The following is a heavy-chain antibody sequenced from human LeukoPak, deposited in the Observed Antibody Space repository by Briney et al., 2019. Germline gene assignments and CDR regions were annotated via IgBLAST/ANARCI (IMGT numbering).Heavy chain of an antibody. CDR1: GFTFSSYE. J-gene: IGHJ4*02. Sequence: PGGSLRLSCAAPGFTFSSYEMNWVRQAPGKGLEWVSYISSSGSTIYYADSVKGRFTISRDNAKNSLYLQMNSLRAEDTAVYYCARLDYGGNSGLRYWGQGTLVTVSS. D-gene: IGHD4-23*01. CDR2: ISSSGSTI. V-gene: IGHV3-48*03. CDR3: ARLDYGGNSGLRY.